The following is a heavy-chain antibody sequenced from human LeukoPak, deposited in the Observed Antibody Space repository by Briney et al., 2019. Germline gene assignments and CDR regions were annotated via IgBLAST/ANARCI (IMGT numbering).Heavy chain of an antibody. Sequence: SETLSLTCAVSGYSISSGYYWGWIRQPPGKGLEWIGNIYHDGGTYYNPSLKNRVTISVDTSKNQFSLKLSSVTAADTAVYFCARHGENDVEMATIDYWGQGTLVTVSS. CDR2: IYHDGGT. V-gene: IGHV4-38-2*01. CDR1: GYSISSGYY. D-gene: IGHD5-24*01. J-gene: IGHJ4*02. CDR3: ARHGENDVEMATIDY.